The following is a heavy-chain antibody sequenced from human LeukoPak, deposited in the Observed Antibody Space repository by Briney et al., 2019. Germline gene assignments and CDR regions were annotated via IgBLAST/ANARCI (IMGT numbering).Heavy chain of an antibody. Sequence: GGSLRLSCAASGFTFDDYAMHWVRQPPGKGLEWVSGISWNSGNIGYADSVKGRFTISRDNAKNSLFLQMNSLRAEDTALYHCAKDGAYDYFDYWGQGTLVTVSS. D-gene: IGHD5-12*01. CDR2: ISWNSGNI. CDR1: GFTFDDYA. CDR3: AKDGAYDYFDY. V-gene: IGHV3-9*01. J-gene: IGHJ4*02.